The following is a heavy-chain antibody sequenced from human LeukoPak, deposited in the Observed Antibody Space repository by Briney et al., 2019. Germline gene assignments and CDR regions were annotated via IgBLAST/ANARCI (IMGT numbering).Heavy chain of an antibody. D-gene: IGHD3-16*02. CDR3: ARGGDMITFGGVIDPFDY. CDR2: IYSGGST. Sequence: GGSLRLSCAASGFTVSSNYMSWVRQAPGKGLEWVSVIYSGGSTYYADSVKGRFTISRDNSKNTLYLQMNSLRAEDTAVYYCARGGDMITFGGVIDPFDYWGQGTLVTVSS. CDR1: GFTVSSNY. V-gene: IGHV3-53*01. J-gene: IGHJ4*02.